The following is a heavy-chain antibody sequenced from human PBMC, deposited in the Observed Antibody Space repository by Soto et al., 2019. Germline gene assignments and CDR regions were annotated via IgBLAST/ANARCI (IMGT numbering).Heavy chain of an antibody. J-gene: IGHJ6*02. CDR2: IYYSGST. V-gene: IGHV4-31*03. D-gene: IGHD3-10*01. Sequence: SETLSLSCTVSGGSISSGGYYWSWIRQHPGKGLEWIGYIYYSGSTYYNPSLKSRVTISVDTSKNQFSPKLSSVTAADTAVYYCARVLGQSEWFGELLSSVYYYYYGMDVWGQGTTVTVSS. CDR1: GGSISSGGYY. CDR3: ARVLGQSEWFGELLSSVYYYYYGMDV.